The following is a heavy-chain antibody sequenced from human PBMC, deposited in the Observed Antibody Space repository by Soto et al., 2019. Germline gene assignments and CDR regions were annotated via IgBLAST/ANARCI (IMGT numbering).Heavy chain of an antibody. CDR3: ERVGGLNYYYYIGV. CDR2: INPNSGET. Sequence: QVQLVQSGAEVKKPGASVKVSCKASGYTFTGYYMHWMRQAPGQGLEWMGWINPNSGETDYAQNFQGWVTMTRDMSISTAYMELSRLKSNDTAVYYCERVGGLNYYYYIGVWGKGTTVTVSS. V-gene: IGHV1-2*04. J-gene: IGHJ6*03. CDR1: GYTFTGYY.